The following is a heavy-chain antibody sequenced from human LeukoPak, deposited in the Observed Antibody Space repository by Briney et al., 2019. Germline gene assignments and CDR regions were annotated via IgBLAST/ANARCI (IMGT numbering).Heavy chain of an antibody. CDR2: ISSSGSTI. J-gene: IGHJ5*02. CDR1: GFTFSDYY. CDR3: ARTIDYGDPNWFDP. Sequence: GGSLRLSCAASGFTFSDYYMSWIRQAPGKGLEWVSYISSSGSTIYYADSVKGRFTISRDNSKNTLYLQMNSLRAEDTAVYYCARTIDYGDPNWFDPWGQGTLVTVSS. V-gene: IGHV3-11*01. D-gene: IGHD4-17*01.